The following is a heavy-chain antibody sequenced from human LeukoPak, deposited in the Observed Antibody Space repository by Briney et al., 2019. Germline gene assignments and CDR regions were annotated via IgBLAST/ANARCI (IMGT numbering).Heavy chain of an antibody. CDR3: AKDLLTILSSDI. CDR2: ISGSGDTT. V-gene: IGHV3-23*01. D-gene: IGHD3-9*01. CDR1: GFTFRSYA. J-gene: IGHJ3*02. Sequence: GGSLRLSCAASGFTFRSYAMSWVRQAPGKGLEWVSGISGSGDTTHYADSAKGRFTISRDNSKNTLYLQMSSLRVEDTAVYYCAKDLLTILSSDIWGQGTMVTVSS.